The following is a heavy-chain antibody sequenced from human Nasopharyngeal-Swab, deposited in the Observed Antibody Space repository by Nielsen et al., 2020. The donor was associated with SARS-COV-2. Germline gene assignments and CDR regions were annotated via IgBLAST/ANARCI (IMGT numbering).Heavy chain of an antibody. V-gene: IGHV7-4-1*02. J-gene: IGHJ4*02. CDR1: GHTFTSYE. CDR3: ARERDYVEIDY. Sequence: ASVKVSGKASGHTFTSYEINWVRQATGQGLEWMGWINTNTGNPTYAQGFTGRFVFSLDTSVSTAYLQISSLKAEDTAVYYCARERDYVEIDYWGQGTLVTVSS. CDR2: INTNTGNP. D-gene: IGHD4-17*01.